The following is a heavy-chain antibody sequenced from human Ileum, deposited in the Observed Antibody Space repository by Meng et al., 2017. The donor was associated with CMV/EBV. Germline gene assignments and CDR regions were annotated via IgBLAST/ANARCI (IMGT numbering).Heavy chain of an antibody. CDR1: GYSFTTYW. Sequence: GESLKISCKGSGYSFTTYWIGWVRQMPGKGLEWMGIIYPDDSDTRYSPSFQGQVTMSADKSINTAYLQWSSLKASDTAMYYCARHLIDCSSTSCYKVGEYYYYGMDVWGQGTTVTVSS. V-gene: IGHV5-51*01. CDR2: IYPDDSDT. CDR3: ARHLIDCSSTSCYKVGEYYYYGMDV. J-gene: IGHJ6*02. D-gene: IGHD2-2*02.